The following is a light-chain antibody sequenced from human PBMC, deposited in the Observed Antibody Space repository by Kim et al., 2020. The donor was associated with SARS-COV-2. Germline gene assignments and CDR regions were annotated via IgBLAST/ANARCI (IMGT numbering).Light chain of an antibody. Sequence: DIQMTQSPSSLSASVGDRVTITCRASQDISRYLNWYQQKPGKAPKLLIYTASSLQIGVPSRFTGSGSETDFTLTITSLQPEDFATYYCQQTSSAPRTFGQGTKVDIK. CDR1: QDISRY. CDR2: TAS. J-gene: IGKJ1*01. CDR3: QQTSSAPRT. V-gene: IGKV1-39*01.